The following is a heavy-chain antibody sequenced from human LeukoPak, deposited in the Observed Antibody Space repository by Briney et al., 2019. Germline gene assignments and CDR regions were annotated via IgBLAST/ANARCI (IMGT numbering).Heavy chain of an antibody. J-gene: IGHJ4*02. CDR2: ISSSGST. Sequence: PSETLSLTCTVSGDSISSGDYYWSWIRQPAGKGLEWIGRISSSGSTNYNPSLKSRVTMSVDTSKNQFSLKLSSVTAADTAVYYCARSMWFGELLFFDYWGQGTLVTVSS. CDR1: GDSISSGDYY. CDR3: ARSMWFGELLFFDY. V-gene: IGHV4-61*02. D-gene: IGHD3-10*01.